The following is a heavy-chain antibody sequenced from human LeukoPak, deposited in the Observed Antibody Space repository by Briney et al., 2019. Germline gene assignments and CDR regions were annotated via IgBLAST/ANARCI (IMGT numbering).Heavy chain of an antibody. Sequence: PGGSLRLSCAASGFTFSSYGMHWVRQAPGKGLEWVAFIRYDGSNKYYADSVKGRFTISRDNSKNTLYLQMNSLRAQDTAVYYCANGRITSWASTGDAFDIWGQGTMVTVSS. CDR3: ANGRITSWASTGDAFDI. CDR2: IRYDGSNK. J-gene: IGHJ3*02. V-gene: IGHV3-30*02. CDR1: GFTFSSYG. D-gene: IGHD3-3*01.